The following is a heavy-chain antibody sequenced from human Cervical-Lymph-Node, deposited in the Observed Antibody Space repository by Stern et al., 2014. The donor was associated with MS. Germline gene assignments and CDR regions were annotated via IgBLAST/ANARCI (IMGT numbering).Heavy chain of an antibody. CDR3: ASSTGRYDFDP. CDR1: GGSISSYF. J-gene: IGHJ5*02. CDR2: IDPSGTT. V-gene: IGHV4-4*07. D-gene: IGHD3-16*01. Sequence: QLQLQESGPGLVKPSETLSLTCTVSGGSISSYFWNWIRQPAGKGLEWIGRIDPSGTTNYNPSLERRVTMSLDTSKNQFSLKLRSVTAADTAVYYCASSTGRYDFDPWGQGTLVTVSS.